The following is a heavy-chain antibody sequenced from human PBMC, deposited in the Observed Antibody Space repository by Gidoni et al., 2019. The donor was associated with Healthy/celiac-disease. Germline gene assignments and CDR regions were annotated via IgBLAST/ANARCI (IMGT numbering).Heavy chain of an antibody. CDR2: ISSSGSTI. CDR1: GFTCSDYY. CDR3: ARDVRIAAAGYFDY. J-gene: IGHJ4*02. V-gene: IGHV3-11*01. D-gene: IGHD6-13*01. Sequence: QVQLVESGGGLVKPGGSLRLSGAASGFTCSDYYMSWIRKAPGKGLEWVSYISSSGSTIYYAVSVKGRFTISRDNAKNSLYLQMNSLRAEDTAVYYCARDVRIAAAGYFDYWGQGTLVTVSS.